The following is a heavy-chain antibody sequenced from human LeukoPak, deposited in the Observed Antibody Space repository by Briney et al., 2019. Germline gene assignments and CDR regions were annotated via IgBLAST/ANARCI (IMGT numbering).Heavy chain of an antibody. CDR2: IKSKTDGGTT. J-gene: IGHJ4*02. CDR1: GFTFSNAW. D-gene: IGHD3-9*01. V-gene: IGHV3-15*07. CDR3: TTLLAYDILTGYSNDFDY. Sequence: GGSLRLSCAASGFTFSNAWMNWVRQAPGKGLEWVGRIKSKTDGGTTDYAAPVKGRFTISRDDSKNTLYLQMNSLKTEDTAVYYCTTLLAYDILTGYSNDFDYWGQGTLVTVSS.